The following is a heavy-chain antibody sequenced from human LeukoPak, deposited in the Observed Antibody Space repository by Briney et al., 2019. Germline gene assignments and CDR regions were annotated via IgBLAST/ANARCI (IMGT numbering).Heavy chain of an antibody. CDR3: AREGYYDSSGSGNWFDP. CDR1: GYTFTGYY. J-gene: IGHJ5*02. V-gene: IGHV1-2*02. CDR2: INPNSGGT. D-gene: IGHD3-22*01. Sequence: ASVTVSCKASGYTFTGYYMHWVRQAPGQGLEWMGWINPNSGGTNYAQKFQGRVTMTRDTSISTAYMELSRLRSDDTAVYYCAREGYYDSSGSGNWFDPWGQGTLVTVSS.